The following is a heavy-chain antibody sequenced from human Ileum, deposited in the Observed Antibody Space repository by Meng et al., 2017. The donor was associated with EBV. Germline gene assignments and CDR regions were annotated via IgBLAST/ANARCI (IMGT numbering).Heavy chain of an antibody. V-gene: IGHV3-33*01. J-gene: IGHJ4*02. CDR3: ARADSSGSYYFDY. CDR2: IWYDGSNK. D-gene: IGHD3-22*01. CDR1: GFTFSGYA. Sequence: LVGAGGGVVPPGSPLRLSCAASGFTFSGYAMSWVRQAPGKGLEWVADIWYDGSNKYYADSVKDRFTISRDNSRNMLYLQMNSLRAEDTAVYYCARADSSGSYYFDYWGQGTLVTVSS.